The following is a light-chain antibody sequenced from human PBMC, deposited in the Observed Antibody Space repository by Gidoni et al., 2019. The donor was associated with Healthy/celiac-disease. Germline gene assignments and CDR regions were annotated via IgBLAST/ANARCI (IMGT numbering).Light chain of an antibody. V-gene: IGKV1-39*01. CDR2: AAS. Sequence: DIQMTPSPSARSASVGDRVPITCRASQSISSYLNWYQQKPGKAPKLLIYAASSLQSGVPSRFSGSGSGTDFTLTSSSLQPEDFATYYCQQSYSTLYTFGQGTKLEIK. J-gene: IGKJ2*01. CDR3: QQSYSTLYT. CDR1: QSISSY.